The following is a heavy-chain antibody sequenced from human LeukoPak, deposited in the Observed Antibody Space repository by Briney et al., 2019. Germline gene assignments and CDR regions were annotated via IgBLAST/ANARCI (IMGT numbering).Heavy chain of an antibody. J-gene: IGHJ3*02. Sequence: GESLKISCKGSGYSFTSYWIGWVRQMPGKGLEWMGIIYPGDSDTRYSPSFQGQVTNSADKSISTAYLQWSSLKASDTAMYYCARTAHYYYDSSGYNLDAFDIWGQGTMVTVSS. CDR1: GYSFTSYW. CDR2: IYPGDSDT. V-gene: IGHV5-51*01. CDR3: ARTAHYYYDSSGYNLDAFDI. D-gene: IGHD3-22*01.